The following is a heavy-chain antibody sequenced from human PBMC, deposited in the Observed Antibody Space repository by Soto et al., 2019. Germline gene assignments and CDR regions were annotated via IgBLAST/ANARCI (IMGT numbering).Heavy chain of an antibody. J-gene: IGHJ6*03. CDR2: INAGNGNT. D-gene: IGHD3-3*01. CDR3: ARSYYDFWSGYLGYYYYMDV. CDR1: GYTFTSYA. V-gene: IGHV1-3*01. Sequence: ASVKVSCKASGYTFTSYAMHWVRQAPGQRLEWMGWINAGNGNTKYSQKFQGRVTITRDTSASTAYMELSSLRSEDTAVYYCARSYYDFWSGYLGYYYYMDVWGKGTTVTVSS.